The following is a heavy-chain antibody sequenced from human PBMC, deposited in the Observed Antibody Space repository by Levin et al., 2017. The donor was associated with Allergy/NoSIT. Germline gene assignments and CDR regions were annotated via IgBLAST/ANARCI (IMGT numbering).Heavy chain of an antibody. Sequence: PGGSLRLSCAASGFTFSSYAMSWVRQAPGKGLEWVSAISGSGGSTYYADSVKGRFTISRDNSKNTLYLQMNSLRAEDTAVYYCAKVYGSFYYYGMDVWGQGTTVTVSS. J-gene: IGHJ6*02. CDR2: ISGSGGST. CDR1: GFTFSSYA. V-gene: IGHV3-23*01. CDR3: AKVYGSFYYYGMDV. D-gene: IGHD3-10*01.